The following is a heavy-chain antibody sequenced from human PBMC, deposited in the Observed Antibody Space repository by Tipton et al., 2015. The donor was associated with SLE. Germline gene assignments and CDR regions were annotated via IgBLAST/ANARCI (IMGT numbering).Heavy chain of an antibody. CDR2: IYSSGST. CDR1: GGSISNYY. J-gene: IGHJ4*02. D-gene: IGHD6-19*01. V-gene: IGHV4-59*12. CDR3: ARDIAVAGLDS. Sequence: TLSLTCTVSGGSISNYYWSWIRQPPGKGLEWIGFIYSSGSTNYNPSLKSRVTMSLDTSNNQFSLKVSSVTAADTAVYYCARDIAVAGLDSWGQGTLVTVSS.